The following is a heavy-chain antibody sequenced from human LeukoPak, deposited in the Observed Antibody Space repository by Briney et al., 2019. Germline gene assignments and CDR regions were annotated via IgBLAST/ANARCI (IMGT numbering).Heavy chain of an antibody. CDR3: AGGDDHFDY. J-gene: IGHJ4*02. CDR2: VKGDGGAT. Sequence: GGSRRPSCAASGFILTDYWMNWVRQAPGRGREWLASVKGDGGATSYVDSVKGRFTISRDNAKNSLYLQMNSLRADDTALNYCAGGDDHFDYWGQGTLVTVSS. CDR1: GFILTDYW. D-gene: IGHD4-17*01. V-gene: IGHV3-7*01.